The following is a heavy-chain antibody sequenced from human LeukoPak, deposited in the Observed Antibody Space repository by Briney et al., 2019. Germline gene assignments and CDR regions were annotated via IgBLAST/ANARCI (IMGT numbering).Heavy chain of an antibody. V-gene: IGHV1-46*01. CDR3: ARDFPRIAVAGTKPGYYYGMDV. Sequence: GASVKVSCKASGYTFINYYMHWVRQAPGQGLEWMGIINPSGGSTSYARKFQGRVTMTRDTSTSTVCMELSSLRSEDTAVYYCARDFPRIAVAGTKPGYYYGMDVWGQGTTVTVSS. D-gene: IGHD6-19*01. CDR2: INPSGGST. J-gene: IGHJ6*02. CDR1: GYTFINYY.